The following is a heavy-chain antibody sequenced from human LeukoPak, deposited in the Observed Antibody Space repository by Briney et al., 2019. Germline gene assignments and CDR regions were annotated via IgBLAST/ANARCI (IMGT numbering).Heavy chain of an antibody. CDR2: ISISSVDS. Sequence: GGSLRLSCAASGFTFVAYAMSWVRQAPGKGLEWVGGISISSVDSYYADSVKGRFSISRDDSKNTLYLQMDRLTDEDTAVYYCAKDRELLFAHCWFDLWGQGTLVTVSS. V-gene: IGHV3-23*01. D-gene: IGHD3-10*01. CDR1: GFTFVAYA. CDR3: AKDRELLFAHCWFDL. J-gene: IGHJ5*02.